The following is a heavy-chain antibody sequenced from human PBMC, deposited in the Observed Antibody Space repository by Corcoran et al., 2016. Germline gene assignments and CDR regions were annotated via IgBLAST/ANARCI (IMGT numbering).Heavy chain of an antibody. CDR3: ARGGSWAFDN. CDR1: GFTFRSYW. V-gene: IGHV3-7*01. J-gene: IGHJ3*02. CDR2: IKPDGSEK. D-gene: IGHD3-10*01. Sequence: EVQLVESGGGLVQPGGSLRLSCAASGFTFRSYWMYWVRQDSGKGLEWVASIKPDGSEKYHVDSVKGRFTVSRDNPRSLLYLQMTSLGTEDTAVYYCARGGSWAFDNWGQGTMVTVSS.